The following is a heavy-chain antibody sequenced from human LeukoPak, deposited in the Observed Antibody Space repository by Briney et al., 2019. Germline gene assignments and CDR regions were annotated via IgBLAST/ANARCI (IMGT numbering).Heavy chain of an antibody. CDR1: GFTFSSYA. CDR2: ISYDESNK. D-gene: IGHD2-15*01. Sequence: GRSLRLSCAASGFTFSSYAMRWVRQAPGKGLEWVAVISYDESNKYYADSVKGRFTISRDNSKNTLYLQMNSLRAEDTAVYYCARAVVVVAATLNYWGQGTLVTVSS. V-gene: IGHV3-30*04. CDR3: ARAVVVVAATLNY. J-gene: IGHJ4*02.